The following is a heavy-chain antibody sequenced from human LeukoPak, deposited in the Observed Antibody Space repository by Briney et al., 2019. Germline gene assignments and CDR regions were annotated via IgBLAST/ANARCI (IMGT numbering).Heavy chain of an antibody. J-gene: IGHJ6*02. CDR2: INPSGGST. CDR3: ARGSYYDFWSGYFYYYYGMDV. CDR1: GGTFTSYY. D-gene: IGHD3-3*01. V-gene: IGHV1-46*01. Sequence: ASVKVSCKASGGTFTSYYMHWVRQAPGQGLEWMGIINPSGGSTSYAQKFQGRVTMTRDTSTSTVYMELSSLRSEDTAVYYCARGSYYDFWSGYFYYYYGMDVWGQGTTVTVSS.